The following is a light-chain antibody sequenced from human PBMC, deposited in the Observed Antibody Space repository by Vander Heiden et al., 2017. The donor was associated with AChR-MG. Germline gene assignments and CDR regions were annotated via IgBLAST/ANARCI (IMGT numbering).Light chain of an antibody. V-gene: IGKV3-15*01. CDR1: QSVSSN. J-gene: IGKJ2*01. Sequence: EIVMTQSPATLSVSPGERATLSCRASQSVSSNLAWYQQKPGQAPRLLIYGASTRATSIPARFSGSGYGTEFTLTISSRQSEDFAVYYCQQHNNWPPYTFGQGTKLEIK. CDR2: GAS. CDR3: QQHNNWPPYT.